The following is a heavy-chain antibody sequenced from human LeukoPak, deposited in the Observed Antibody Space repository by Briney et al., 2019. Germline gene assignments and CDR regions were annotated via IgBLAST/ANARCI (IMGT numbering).Heavy chain of an antibody. V-gene: IGHV1-8*01. Sequence: ASVKVSCKASGYTFTSYDINWVRQATGQGLEWMGWMNPNSGNSDYAQKFQGTVAMTRNTSISTAYMELSSLRSEDTAVYYCARGLTTSGSYRTTFGYWGQGTLVTVSS. CDR1: GYTFTSYD. CDR3: ARGLTTSGSYRTTFGY. CDR2: MNPNSGNS. J-gene: IGHJ4*02. D-gene: IGHD1-26*01.